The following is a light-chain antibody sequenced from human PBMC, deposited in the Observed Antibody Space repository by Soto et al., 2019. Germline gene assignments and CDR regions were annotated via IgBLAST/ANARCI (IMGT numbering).Light chain of an antibody. J-gene: IGKJ4*01. Sequence: DIVLTQSPATLSLSPGERATLSCRASQSVRSYLTWYQQKPGQAPRLLVYDASNRAAGVPARFSGSGSGTDFTLTISSLESEDFAVYYCQHRSSWPLTFGGGTKVEIK. CDR1: QSVRSY. V-gene: IGKV3-11*01. CDR2: DAS. CDR3: QHRSSWPLT.